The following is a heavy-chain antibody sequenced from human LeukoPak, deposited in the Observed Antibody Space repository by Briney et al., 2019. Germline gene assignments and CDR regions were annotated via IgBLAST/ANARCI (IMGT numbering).Heavy chain of an antibody. Sequence: SETLSLTCTVSGGSISSYYWGWLRQPPGRGLEWIATMYPSGTTFYNPSLKSRVTISVDTSMDQFSLGLASVTGADSAIYYCARTPGPIYYFDYWGQGTQVTVSS. J-gene: IGHJ4*02. CDR2: MYPSGTT. CDR3: ARTPGPIYYFDY. V-gene: IGHV4-38-2*02. D-gene: IGHD2-2*01. CDR1: GGSISSYY.